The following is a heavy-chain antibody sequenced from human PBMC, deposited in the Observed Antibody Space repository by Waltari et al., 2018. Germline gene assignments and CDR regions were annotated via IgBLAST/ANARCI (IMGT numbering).Heavy chain of an antibody. CDR1: GSTLSSYS. D-gene: IGHD1-20*01. CDR2: ISSSGTPI. V-gene: IGHV3-48*01. CDR3: VRDPPGNIIGIWFDY. J-gene: IGHJ4*02. Sequence: EVQLVESGGGLIQPGGSLSLSCAASGSTLSSYSMNWVRQAPGKGLEWVSYISSSGTPIYYADSVKGRFTISRDSAKNSLYLQMNSLRAEDTAVYYCVRDPPGNIIGIWFDYWGQGSLVTVSS.